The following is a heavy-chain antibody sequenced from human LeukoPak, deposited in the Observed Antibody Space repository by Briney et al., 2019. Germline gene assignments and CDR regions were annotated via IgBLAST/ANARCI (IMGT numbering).Heavy chain of an antibody. CDR1: GGTFSSYA. V-gene: IGHV1-69*06. CDR2: IIPIFGTA. Sequence: SVKVSCKASGGTFSSYAISWVRQAPGQGLEWMGGIIPIFGTANYAQKVQGRVTITADKSTSTAYMELSSLRSEDTAVYYCARGGGIAARPGGYYYYYYYMDVWGKGTTVTVSS. D-gene: IGHD6-6*01. CDR3: ARGGGIAARPGGYYYYYYYMDV. J-gene: IGHJ6*03.